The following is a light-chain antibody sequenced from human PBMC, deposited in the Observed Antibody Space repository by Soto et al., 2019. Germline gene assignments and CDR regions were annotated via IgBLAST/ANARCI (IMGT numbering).Light chain of an antibody. CDR2: KAS. Sequence: DIQMTQSPSTLSASVGDRATITCRASQSVNIWLAWYQQKPGKAPKLLIYKASSLESGVPSRFSGSGSGTEFTLTISSLQPDDFATYYCQQYNTYSRTFGQGTKVEIK. CDR1: QSVNIW. CDR3: QQYNTYSRT. V-gene: IGKV1-5*03. J-gene: IGKJ1*01.